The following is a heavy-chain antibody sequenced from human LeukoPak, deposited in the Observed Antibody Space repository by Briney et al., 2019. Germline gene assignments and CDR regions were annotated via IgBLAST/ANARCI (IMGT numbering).Heavy chain of an antibody. D-gene: IGHD3-22*01. Sequence: TSETLSLTCAVCGGSFSGYYWSWIRQPPGKGLEWIGEINHSGSTNYNPSLKSRVTISVDTSKNQFSLKLSSVTAADTAVYYCARGFSSGYLDYWGQGTLVTVS. CDR1: GGSFSGYY. V-gene: IGHV4-34*01. J-gene: IGHJ4*02. CDR2: INHSGST. CDR3: ARGFSSGYLDY.